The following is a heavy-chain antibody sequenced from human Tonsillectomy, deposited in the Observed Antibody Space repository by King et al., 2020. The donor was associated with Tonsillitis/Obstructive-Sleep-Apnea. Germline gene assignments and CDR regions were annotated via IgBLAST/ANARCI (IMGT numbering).Heavy chain of an antibody. Sequence: VQLVESGGGLIQPGGSLRLSCAASGFIVSSNYMSWVRQAPGKGLEWVSVIYSGGSTYYADSVKGRFTISRDNSKNTLYLQMNSLRAEDTAVYYCARDRKEMATNYYFDCWGQGTLVTVSS. CDR3: ARDRKEMATNYYFDC. CDR2: IYSGGST. J-gene: IGHJ4*02. D-gene: IGHD5-24*01. V-gene: IGHV3-53*01. CDR1: GFIVSSNY.